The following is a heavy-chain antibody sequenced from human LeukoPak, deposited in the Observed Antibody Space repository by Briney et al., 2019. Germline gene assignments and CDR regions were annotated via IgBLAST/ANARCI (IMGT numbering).Heavy chain of an antibody. V-gene: IGHV4-59*01. CDR3: AGYYYGSGSYYNALVM. D-gene: IGHD3-10*01. J-gene: IGHJ4*02. CDR1: GDSISSYY. Sequence: SETLSLTCTVSGDSISSYYWSWIRQPPGKGLEWIGYIYYSGSTNYNPSLKSRVTISVDTPKNQFSLKLSSVTAADTAVYYCAGYYYGSGSYYNALVMWGQGTLVTVSS. CDR2: IYYSGST.